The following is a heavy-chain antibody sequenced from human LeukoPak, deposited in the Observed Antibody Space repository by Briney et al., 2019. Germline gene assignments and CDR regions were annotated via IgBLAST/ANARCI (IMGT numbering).Heavy chain of an antibody. D-gene: IGHD3-10*01. J-gene: IGHJ4*02. CDR1: GGSFSGYY. Sequence: PSETLSLTCAVYGGSFSGYYWSWIRQPPGKGLEWIGEINHSGSTNYNPSLKSRVTISVDTSKNQFSLKLSSVTAADTAVYYCARSATYYYGSGSYFHYWGQGTLVTVSS. CDR3: ARSATYYYGSGSYFHY. V-gene: IGHV4-34*01. CDR2: INHSGST.